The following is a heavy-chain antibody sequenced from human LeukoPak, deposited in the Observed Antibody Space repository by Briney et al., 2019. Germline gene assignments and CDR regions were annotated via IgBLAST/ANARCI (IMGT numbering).Heavy chain of an antibody. CDR2: INPDGSAK. CDR1: GFIFSDHW. CDR3: ARDPRWRFDY. Sequence: GGSLRLSCAASGFIFSDHWVLWVRQAPGKGLEWVAKINPDGSAKTYVDSVKGRFTISRDNAKNSLYLQMNCLRAEDTALYYCARDPRWRFDYWGQGTLVTVSS. D-gene: IGHD3-16*02. V-gene: IGHV3-7*04. J-gene: IGHJ4*02.